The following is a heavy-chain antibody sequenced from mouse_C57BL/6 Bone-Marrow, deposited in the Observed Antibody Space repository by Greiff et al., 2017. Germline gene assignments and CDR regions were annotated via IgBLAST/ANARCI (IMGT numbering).Heavy chain of an antibody. J-gene: IGHJ2*02. CDR3: ARSKDVYYYGYYFDY. D-gene: IGHD1-1*01. V-gene: IGHV1-63*01. CDR1: GYTFTNYW. CDR2: IYPGGGYT. Sequence: QVQLKQSGAELVRPGTSVKMSCKASGYTFTNYWRGWAKQRPGHGLEWIGDIYPGGGYTNYNEKFKGKATLTADKSSSTAYMQFSSLTSEDSAIYYWARSKDVYYYGYYFDYWGQGTSLTVSS.